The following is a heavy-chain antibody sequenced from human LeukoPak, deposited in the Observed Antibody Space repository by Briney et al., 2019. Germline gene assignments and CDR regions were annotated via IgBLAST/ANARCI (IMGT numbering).Heavy chain of an antibody. CDR3: ARDEGPLTGYYLDY. CDR1: GFTFSSYS. V-gene: IGHV3-21*01. Sequence: GGSLRLSCAASGFTFSSYSMNWVRQAPGKGLEWVSSISSSSSYIYYADSVKGRFTISRDNAKNSLYLQMNSLRAEDTAVYYCARDEGPLTGYYLDYWGQGTPVTVSS. CDR2: ISSSSSYI. J-gene: IGHJ4*02. D-gene: IGHD3-9*01.